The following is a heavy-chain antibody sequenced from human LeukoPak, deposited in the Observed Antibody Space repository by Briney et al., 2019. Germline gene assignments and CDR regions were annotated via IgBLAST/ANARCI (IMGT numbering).Heavy chain of an antibody. CDR1: GITVSSYY. V-gene: IGHV3-53*01. J-gene: IGHJ4*02. D-gene: IGHD6-19*01. CDR2: LYSGGTT. Sequence: GGSLRLSCAASGITVSSYYMTWVRQAPGRGLEWVSVLYSGGTTYYTDSVKGRFTISRDNSKNTLYLQMDSLRVEDTAVYYCARDPPGIRVPGVWGQGTLVTVSS. CDR3: ARDPPGIRVPGV.